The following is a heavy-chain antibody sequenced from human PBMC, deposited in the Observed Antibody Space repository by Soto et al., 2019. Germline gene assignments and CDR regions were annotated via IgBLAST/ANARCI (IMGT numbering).Heavy chain of an antibody. CDR2: IIPIFGTA. Sequence: SVKVSCKASGGTFSSYAISWVRQAPGQGLEWMGGIIPIFGTANYAQKFQGRVTITVDKSTSTAYMELSSLRSEDTAVYYCARDKGYSSSWYEPFDYWGQGTLVTVSS. J-gene: IGHJ4*02. D-gene: IGHD6-13*01. CDR3: ARDKGYSSSWYEPFDY. CDR1: GGTFSSYA. V-gene: IGHV1-69*06.